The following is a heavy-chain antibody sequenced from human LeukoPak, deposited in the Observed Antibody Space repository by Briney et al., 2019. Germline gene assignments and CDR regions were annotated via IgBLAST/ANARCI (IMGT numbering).Heavy chain of an antibody. CDR3: AGVESIAVAGTRMRFDY. CDR2: ISYSGST. Sequence: SETLSLTCTVSGGSFTSSNYYWGWIRQPPGKGLEWIGSISYSGSTHYNPSLKSRVTISVDTSKNQFSLKLSSVTAADTAVYYCAGVESIAVAGTRMRFDYWGQGTLVTVSS. J-gene: IGHJ4*02. V-gene: IGHV4-39*07. CDR1: GGSFTSSNYY. D-gene: IGHD6-19*01.